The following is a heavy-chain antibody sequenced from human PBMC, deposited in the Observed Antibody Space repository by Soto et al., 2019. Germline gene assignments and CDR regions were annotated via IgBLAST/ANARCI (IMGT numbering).Heavy chain of an antibody. V-gene: IGHV3-74*01. J-gene: IGHJ4*02. D-gene: IGHD4-17*01. CDR3: ARGPGDYSFDY. CDR1: GFTFSSYS. CDR2: INSDGSTT. Sequence: PGGSLRLSCAASGFTFSSYSMTWVRQAPGKGLEWVSSINSDGSTTDYTDSVKGRFTISRDNAKNTLYLQMSSLRAEDTAVYYCARGPGDYSFDYWGQGTLVTVSS.